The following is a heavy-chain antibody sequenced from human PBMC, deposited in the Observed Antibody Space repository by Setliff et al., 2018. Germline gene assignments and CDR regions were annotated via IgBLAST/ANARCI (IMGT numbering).Heavy chain of an antibody. V-gene: IGHV3-11*01. D-gene: IGHD6-13*01. CDR1: GFTFSDYY. CDR2: ISSSGTAI. CDR3: ARDLYSYDAFDI. Sequence: GGSLRLSCAASGFTFSDYYMSWIRQPPGKGLEWVSYISSSGTAISYADSVKGRFTISRDNAKNSLYLQMNSLRAEDTAVYYCARDLYSYDAFDIWGQGTMVTVSS. J-gene: IGHJ3*02.